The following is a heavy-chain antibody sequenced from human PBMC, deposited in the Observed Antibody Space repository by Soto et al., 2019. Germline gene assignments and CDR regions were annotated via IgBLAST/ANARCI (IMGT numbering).Heavy chain of an antibody. J-gene: IGHJ6*02. D-gene: IGHD6-13*01. CDR1: GGSISSGGYY. CDR3: ARDLIAATGKHYYYYYGMDV. V-gene: IGHV4-31*03. Sequence: QVQLQESGPGLVKPSQTLSLTCTVSGGSISSGGYYWSWIRQHPGKGLEWIGYIYYSGSTYYNPSLKSRVTISVDTSKNQFSLKLSSVTAADTDVYYCARDLIAATGKHYYYYYGMDVWGQGTTVTVSS. CDR2: IYYSGST.